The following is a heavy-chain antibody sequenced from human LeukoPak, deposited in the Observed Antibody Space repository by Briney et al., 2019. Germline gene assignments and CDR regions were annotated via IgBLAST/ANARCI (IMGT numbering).Heavy chain of an antibody. CDR1: GGSISSYY. V-gene: IGHV4-59*12. D-gene: IGHD3-22*01. Sequence: PSETLSLTCTVSGGSISSYYWSWIRQPPGKGLEWIGYIYYSGSTNYNPSLKSRVTISVDTSKNQFSPKLSSVTAADTAVYYCARGRIVVARRSGAFDIWGQGTMVTVSS. CDR3: ARGRIVVARRSGAFDI. CDR2: IYYSGST. J-gene: IGHJ3*02.